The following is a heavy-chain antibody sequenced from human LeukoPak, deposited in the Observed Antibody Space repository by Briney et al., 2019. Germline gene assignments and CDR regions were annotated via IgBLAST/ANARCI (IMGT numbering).Heavy chain of an antibody. CDR3: AKDSLRTLPAASFDY. CDR2: INPNSGGT. D-gene: IGHD2-2*01. Sequence: ASVKVSCTASGYTFTGYYMHWVRQAPGQGLEWMGWINPNSGGTNYAQKFQGRVTMTRDTSISTAYMELSRLRSDDTAVYYCAKDSLRTLPAASFDYWGQGTLVTVSS. V-gene: IGHV1-2*02. J-gene: IGHJ4*02. CDR1: GYTFTGYY.